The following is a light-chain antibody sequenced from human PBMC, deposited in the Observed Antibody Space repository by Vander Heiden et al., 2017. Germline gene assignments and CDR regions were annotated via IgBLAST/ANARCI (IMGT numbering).Light chain of an antibody. V-gene: IGKV1-5*03. CDR2: KAS. J-gene: IGKJ2*01. CDR3: QQYNSYSRYT. CDR1: QSISSW. Sequence: DIQMTQSPSTLSASVGDRVTITCRASQSISSWLAWYQQKPGKAPKLLMYKASSLESGVPSRFSGSGVGTEFTLTISSLQPDDFATYYCQQYNSYSRYTFGQGTKLEIK.